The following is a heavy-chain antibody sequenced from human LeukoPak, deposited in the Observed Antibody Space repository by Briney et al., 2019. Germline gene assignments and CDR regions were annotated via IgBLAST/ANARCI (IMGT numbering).Heavy chain of an antibody. V-gene: IGHV1-2*02. CDR1: GYTFTGYY. D-gene: IGHD3-3*01. Sequence: ASVKVSCKASGYTFTGYYMHWVRQAPGQGLEWMGWINPNSGGTNYAQKFQGRVTMTRDTSISTAYMELSRLRSDDTAVYYCARERTDFWSGSDCYGMDVWGQGTTVTVSS. J-gene: IGHJ6*02. CDR2: INPNSGGT. CDR3: ARERTDFWSGSDCYGMDV.